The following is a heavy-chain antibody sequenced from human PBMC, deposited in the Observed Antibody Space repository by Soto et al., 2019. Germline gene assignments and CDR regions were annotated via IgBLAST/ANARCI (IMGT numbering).Heavy chain of an antibody. CDR3: ARAPSLYYYDSSGPFDY. CDR1: GGSISSGGYY. V-gene: IGHV4-31*03. D-gene: IGHD3-22*01. J-gene: IGHJ4*02. CDR2: IYYSGST. Sequence: QVQLQESGPGLVKPSQTLSLTCTVSGGSISSGGYYWSWIRQHPGKGLEWIGYIYYSGSTYYNPSLKSRVTISVDTSKNQFSLKLSSVTAADTVVYYCARAPSLYYYDSSGPFDYWGQGILVTVSS.